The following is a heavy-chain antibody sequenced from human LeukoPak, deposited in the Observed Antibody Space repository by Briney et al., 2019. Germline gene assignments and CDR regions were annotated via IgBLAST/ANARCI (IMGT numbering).Heavy chain of an antibody. CDR1: GYSISSGYY. J-gene: IGHJ4*02. Sequence: SETLSLTCTVSGYSISSGYYWGWIRQPPGKGLEWIGSIYHSGSTYYNPSLKSRVTISVDTSKNQFSLKLSSVTAADTAVYYCARALGYHSHFDYWGQGTLVTVSS. CDR2: IYHSGST. D-gene: IGHD1-20*01. CDR3: ARALGYHSHFDY. V-gene: IGHV4-38-2*02.